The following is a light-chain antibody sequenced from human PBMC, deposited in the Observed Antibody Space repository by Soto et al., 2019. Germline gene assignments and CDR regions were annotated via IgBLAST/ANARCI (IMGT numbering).Light chain of an antibody. J-gene: IGKJ1*01. CDR1: QAVNTR. CDR3: HQRQSWPRT. CDR2: LPS. V-gene: IGKV3-11*01. Sequence: EIVLTQSPATLSSFPGDRVTLSSRASQAVNTRWAWYQHIPGQAPRLLTYLPSNRAAGITARFSGSGSETDFTLTISDVEPEDFAVYYCHQRQSWPRTFGQGTKVDI.